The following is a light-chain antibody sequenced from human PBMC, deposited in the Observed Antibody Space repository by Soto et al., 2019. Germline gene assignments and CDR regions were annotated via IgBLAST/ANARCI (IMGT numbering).Light chain of an antibody. CDR2: EDN. CDR3: QSYDSSNVV. V-gene: IGLV6-57*01. J-gene: IGLJ2*01. CDR1: SGSIASNY. Sequence: NFMRTQPHSESESPGKTVTISCTRSSGSIASNYVQWYQQRPGSSPTTVIYEDNQRPSGVPDRFSGSIDSSSNSASLTISGLKTEDEADYYCQSYDSSNVVFGGGTKLTFL.